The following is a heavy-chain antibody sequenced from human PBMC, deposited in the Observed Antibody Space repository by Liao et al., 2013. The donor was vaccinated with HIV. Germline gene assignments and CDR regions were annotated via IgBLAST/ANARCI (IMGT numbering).Heavy chain of an antibody. D-gene: IGHD3-16*01. V-gene: IGHV4-4*07. J-gene: IGHJ6*03. CDR2: IYSSGST. CDR1: GGSISNYY. CDR3: ARSPPPQGYLGGPTPHFYYDYYLDV. Sequence: QVQLQESGPGLVKPSETLSLTCSVSGGSISNYYWTWIRQTAAGKGLEWIGRIYSSGSTNYNPSLKSRVTISVDTSKNQFSLKLKSVTAADRAVYYCARSPPPQGYLGGPTPHFYYDYYLDVWGKGTAVTVSS.